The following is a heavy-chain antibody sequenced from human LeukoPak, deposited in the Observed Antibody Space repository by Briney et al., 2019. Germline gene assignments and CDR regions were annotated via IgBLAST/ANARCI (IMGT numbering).Heavy chain of an antibody. J-gene: IGHJ4*02. CDR1: GGSISSSSYY. CDR2: IYYSGST. CDR3: ARLYYDSSGYYQICYFDY. D-gene: IGHD3-22*01. Sequence: SETLSLTSTVSGGSISSSSYYWGWIRQPPGKGLEWIGSIYYSGSTYYNPCLKSRVTISVDTSKNQFSLNLSSVTAADTAVYYCARLYYDSSGYYQICYFDYWGQGTLVTVSS. V-gene: IGHV4-39*01.